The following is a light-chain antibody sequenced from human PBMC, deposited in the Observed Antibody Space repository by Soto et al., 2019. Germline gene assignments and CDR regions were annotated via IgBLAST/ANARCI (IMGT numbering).Light chain of an antibody. V-gene: IGLV2-14*01. Sequence: QSALTQPASVSGSPGQSITISCTGTSSDVGGYNYVSWYQQHPGKAPKLMIYDVSNRPSGVSNRFSGSRSGNTASLTISGLQGEDEPDYYCSSYTSSSTVVFGGGTKLTVL. CDR2: DVS. CDR1: SSDVGGYNY. CDR3: SSYTSSSTVV. J-gene: IGLJ2*01.